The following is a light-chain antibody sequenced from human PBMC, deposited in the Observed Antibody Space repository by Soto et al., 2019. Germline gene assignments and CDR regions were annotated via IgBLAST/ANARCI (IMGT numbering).Light chain of an antibody. Sequence: QSVLTQPASVSGSPGQSITISCSGTTSDVGIVSWYQHHPGKAPKLMIHEVTKRPSGVSDRFSGSKSGNSASLTISGLQVEDEADYFCCSFRGSAYVFGSGTSVTVL. CDR1: TSDVGI. V-gene: IGLV2-23*02. J-gene: IGLJ1*01. CDR2: EVT. CDR3: CSFRGSAYV.